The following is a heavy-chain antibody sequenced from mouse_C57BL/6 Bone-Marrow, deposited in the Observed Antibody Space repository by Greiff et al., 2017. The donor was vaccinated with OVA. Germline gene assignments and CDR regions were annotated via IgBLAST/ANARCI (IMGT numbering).Heavy chain of an antibody. CDR2: IHPNSGST. CDR3: ATPRYEGAYYAMDY. J-gene: IGHJ4*01. Sequence: VQLQQPGAELVKPGASVKLSCKASGYTFTSYWMHWVKQRPGQGLEWIGMIHPNSGSTNYNEKFKSKATLTVDKSSSTAYMQLSSLTSEDSAVYDCATPRYEGAYYAMDYWGQGTSVTVSA. D-gene: IGHD1-1*01. V-gene: IGHV1-64*01. CDR1: GYTFTSYW.